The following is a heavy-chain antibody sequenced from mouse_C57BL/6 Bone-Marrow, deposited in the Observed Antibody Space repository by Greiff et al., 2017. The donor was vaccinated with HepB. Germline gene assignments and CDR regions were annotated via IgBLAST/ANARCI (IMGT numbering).Heavy chain of an antibody. Sequence: QVQLQQPGAELVRPGTSVKLSCKASGYTFTSYWMHWVKQRPGQGLEWIGVIDPSDSYTNYNQKFKGKATLTVDTSSSTAYLQLSSLTSEDSAVYYCARGGLGCAYWGQGTLVTVSA. V-gene: IGHV1-59*01. CDR1: GYTFTSYW. D-gene: IGHD3-3*01. CDR2: IDPSDSYT. J-gene: IGHJ3*01. CDR3: ARGGLGCAY.